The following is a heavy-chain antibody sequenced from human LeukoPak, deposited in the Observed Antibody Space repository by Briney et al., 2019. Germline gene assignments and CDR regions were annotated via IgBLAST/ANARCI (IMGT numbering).Heavy chain of an antibody. J-gene: IGHJ6*02. CDR2: ISSSSSYI. V-gene: IGHV3-21*06. Sequence: PGGSLRLSCAASGFTFSSYSMNWVRQAPGKGLEWVSSISSSSSYIYYADSVKGRFTISRDNAKNSLYLQMNSLRAEDTAVYYCARICSSTSCYPYYYYGMDVWGQGTTVTVSS. CDR1: GFTFSSYS. D-gene: IGHD2-2*01. CDR3: ARICSSTSCYPYYYYGMDV.